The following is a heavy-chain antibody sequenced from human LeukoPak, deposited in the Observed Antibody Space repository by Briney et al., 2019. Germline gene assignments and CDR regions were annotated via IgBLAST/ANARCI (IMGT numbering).Heavy chain of an antibody. CDR3: AKAASSSWPSYYYGMDV. CDR1: GFTSSSYW. J-gene: IGHJ6*02. D-gene: IGHD6-13*01. Sequence: GGSLRLSCAASGFTSSSYWMSWVRQAPGKGLEWVSVITGSGGNTYYADSVKGRFTISKDNSRNTVYLQMSSLRVDDTAVYYCAKAASSSWPSYYYGMDVWGQGTTVTVSS. CDR2: ITGSGGNT. V-gene: IGHV3-23*01.